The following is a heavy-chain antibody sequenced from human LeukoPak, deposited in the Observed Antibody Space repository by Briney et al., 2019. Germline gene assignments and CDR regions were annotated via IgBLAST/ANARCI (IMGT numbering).Heavy chain of an antibody. D-gene: IGHD1-26*01. CDR1: GVTFSSCA. CDR3: AKWGAQSGSYRVLDY. CDR2: INGNGDMI. Sequence: GGSLRLSCEASGVTFSSCAMSWVRQAPGEGLEWGSAINGNGDMIYYADAVKGRFTISRDNSRNTLYLQLDSLRAGDTAVYYCAKWGAQSGSYRVLDYWGQGTLVTVSS. V-gene: IGHV3-23*01. J-gene: IGHJ4*02.